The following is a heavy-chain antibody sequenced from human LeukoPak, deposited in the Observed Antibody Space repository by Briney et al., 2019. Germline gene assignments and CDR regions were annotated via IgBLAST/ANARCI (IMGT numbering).Heavy chain of an antibody. CDR2: ISAYNGNT. CDR1: GYTFTSYG. D-gene: IGHD2-2*01. V-gene: IGHV1-18*01. Sequence: ASVKVSCKASGYTFTSYGISWVRQAPGQGLEWMGWISAYNGNTNYAQKLQGRVTMTTDTSTSTAYMELRSLRSDDTAVYYCASRTFYCSSTSCYEAFDIWGQGTMVTVSS. J-gene: IGHJ3*02. CDR3: ASRTFYCSSTSCYEAFDI.